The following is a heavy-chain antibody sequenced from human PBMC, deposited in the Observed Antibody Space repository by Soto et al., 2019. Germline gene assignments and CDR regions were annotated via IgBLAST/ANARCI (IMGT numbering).Heavy chain of an antibody. CDR1: AGTFSSYA. J-gene: IGHJ4*02. Sequence: QVQLVQSGAEVKKPGSSVKVSCKASAGTFSSYAISWVRQAPGQGLEWMGGIIPIFGTANYAQKFQGRVTINADESTSTAYMELSSLRSEDTAVYYCASPPKGDGYNSLVFDSWGQGTLVTVSS. V-gene: IGHV1-69*12. CDR3: ASPPKGDGYNSLVFDS. CDR2: IIPIFGTA. D-gene: IGHD1-1*01.